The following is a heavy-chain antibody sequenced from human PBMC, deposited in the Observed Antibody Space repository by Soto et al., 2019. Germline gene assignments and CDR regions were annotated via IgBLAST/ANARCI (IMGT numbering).Heavy chain of an antibody. CDR3: ARGGGMDV. CDR1: GFTFTSYG. V-gene: IGHV3-23*01. J-gene: IGHJ6*02. Sequence: EVQLLESGGGLLQPGGSLRLACEAPGFTFTSYGMSWVRQAPGKGLEWVSSFSGTGGNTYYADSVKGRFTISRDNFKNTLYLQMNSLRPDDTAVYYCARGGGMDVWGQGTTVTVSS. CDR2: FSGTGGNT.